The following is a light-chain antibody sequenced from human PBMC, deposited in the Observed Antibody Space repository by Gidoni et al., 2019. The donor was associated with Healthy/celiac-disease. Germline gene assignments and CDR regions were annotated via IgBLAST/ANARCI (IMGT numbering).Light chain of an antibody. CDR1: QSVRSSY. V-gene: IGKV3-20*01. CDR3: QQYGSSPWT. J-gene: IGKJ1*01. CDR2: GAS. Sequence: EIVLTQSPGTLSFSPGERATLSCRASQSVRSSYLAWYQQKPGQAPRLLIYGASSRATGIPDRFSGSGSGTDFTLTISSLEPEDFAVYYCQQYGSSPWTFGQGTKVEIK.